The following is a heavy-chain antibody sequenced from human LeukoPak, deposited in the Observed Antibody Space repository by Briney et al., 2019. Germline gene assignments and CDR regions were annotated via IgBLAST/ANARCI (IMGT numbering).Heavy chain of an antibody. CDR2: IYYSGST. CDR3: ARVGGSYSQSEYFQH. Sequence: SETLSLTCTVSGGSISSYYWSWIRQPPGKGLEWIGYIYYSGSTNYNPSLKSRVTISVDTSKNQFSLKLSSVTAADTAVYYCARVGGSYSQSEYFQHWGQGTLVTVSS. CDR1: GGSISSYY. J-gene: IGHJ1*01. D-gene: IGHD1-26*01. V-gene: IGHV4-59*01.